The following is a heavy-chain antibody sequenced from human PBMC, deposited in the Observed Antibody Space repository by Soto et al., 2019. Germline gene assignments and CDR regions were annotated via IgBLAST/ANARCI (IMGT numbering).Heavy chain of an antibody. CDR1: GGSFSGYY. Sequence: SETLSLTCAVYGGSFSGYYWSWIRQPPGKGLEWIGEINHSGSTNYNPSLKSRVTISVDTSKNQFSLKLSSVTAADTAVYYCARVSTVTFLDWFDPWGQGALVTVSS. D-gene: IGHD4-17*01. CDR2: INHSGST. J-gene: IGHJ5*02. V-gene: IGHV4-34*01. CDR3: ARVSTVTFLDWFDP.